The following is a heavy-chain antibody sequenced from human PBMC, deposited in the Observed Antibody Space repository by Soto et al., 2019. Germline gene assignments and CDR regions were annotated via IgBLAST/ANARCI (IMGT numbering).Heavy chain of an antibody. CDR1: GGSFSGYY. CDR3: ARVRAIGVVKHYVYYYCMDV. CDR2: INHSGST. D-gene: IGHD3-3*01. J-gene: IGHJ6*02. Sequence: PSETLSLTCAVYGGSFSGYYWSWIRQPPGKGLEWIGEINHSGSTNYNPSLKSRVTISVDTSKNQFSLKLSSVTAADTAVYYCARVRAIGVVKHYVYYYCMDVWGQGTTVAVSS. V-gene: IGHV4-34*01.